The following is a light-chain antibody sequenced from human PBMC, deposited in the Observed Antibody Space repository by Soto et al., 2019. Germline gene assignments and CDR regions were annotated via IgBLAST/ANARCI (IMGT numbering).Light chain of an antibody. CDR2: DIS. CDR1: SSDVGGNNY. J-gene: IGLJ1*01. CDR3: CSYAGSNSYV. Sequence: QSALTQPRSVSGSPGQSVTISCTGTSSDVGGNNYVSWYQQHPGKAPQLMIYDISKRPSGVPDRFSGSKSGNASSLTISGLHDEDEADYYCCSYAGSNSYVFGTGTKLTVL. V-gene: IGLV2-11*01.